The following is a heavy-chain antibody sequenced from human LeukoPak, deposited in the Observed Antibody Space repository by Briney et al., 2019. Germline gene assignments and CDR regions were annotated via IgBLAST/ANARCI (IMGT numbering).Heavy chain of an antibody. CDR1: GFTFSNYA. J-gene: IGHJ4*02. CDR3: AKRGVYYFDD. D-gene: IGHD5/OR15-5a*01. V-gene: IGHV3-23*01. CDR2: ISDSGGVT. Sequence: GGSLRLSCAASGFTFSNYAMSWVRQAPGKGLEWVSGISDSGGVTYYADSVKGRFSISRDNSRDTLYLHMDSLRAEDTAVYYCAKRGVYYFDDWGPGTLVTVSS.